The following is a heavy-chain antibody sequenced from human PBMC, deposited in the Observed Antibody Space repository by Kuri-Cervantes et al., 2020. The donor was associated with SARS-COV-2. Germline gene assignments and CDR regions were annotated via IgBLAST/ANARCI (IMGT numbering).Heavy chain of an antibody. CDR3: ASHYDILTGYLLGYYYYGMDV. CDR1: GGSFSGYY. D-gene: IGHD3-9*01. J-gene: IGHJ6*02. Sequence: SETLSLTCAVYGGSFSGYYWSWIRQPPGKGLEWIGEINHSGSTNYNPSLKSRVTISVDTSKNQFSLKLSSVTAADTAVYYCASHYDILTGYLLGYYYYGMDVWGQGTTVTVSS. V-gene: IGHV4-34*01. CDR2: INHSGST.